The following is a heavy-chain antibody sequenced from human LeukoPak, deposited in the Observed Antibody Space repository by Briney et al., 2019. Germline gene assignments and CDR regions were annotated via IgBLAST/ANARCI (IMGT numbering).Heavy chain of an antibody. CDR1: GGSISNYY. V-gene: IGHV4-59*01. Sequence: PSETLSLTCTVSGGSISNYYWSWIRQPPGKGLEWIGYISYSGNTNYNPSLKSRVTISVDTSKNQFSLKLSSVTAADTAVYYCARGRWGSSGWYQFDYWGQGTLVTVSS. CDR2: ISYSGNT. D-gene: IGHD6-19*01. J-gene: IGHJ4*02. CDR3: ARGRWGSSGWYQFDY.